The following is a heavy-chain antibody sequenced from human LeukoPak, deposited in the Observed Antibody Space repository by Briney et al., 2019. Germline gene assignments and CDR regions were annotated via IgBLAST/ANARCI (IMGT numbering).Heavy chain of an antibody. V-gene: IGHV4-4*07. CDR1: GGSISSYY. CDR2: IYTSGST. J-gene: IGHJ6*02. D-gene: IGHD3-10*01. Sequence: SETLSLTCTVSGGSISSYYWSWLRQPAGKGLEWIGRIYTSGSTNYNPSLKSRVTMSVDTSKNQFSLKLSSVTAADTAVYYCARDQTYGSGSYFDSKSPYGMDVWGQGTTVTVSS. CDR3: ARDQTYGSGSYFDSKSPYGMDV.